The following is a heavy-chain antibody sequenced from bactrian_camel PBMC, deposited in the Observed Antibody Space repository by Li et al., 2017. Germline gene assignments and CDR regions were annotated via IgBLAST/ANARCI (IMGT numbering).Heavy chain of an antibody. CDR3: TAGRPFVVCSNDALLGAY. V-gene: IGHV3S40*01. J-gene: IGHJ4*01. Sequence: VQLVESGGGSVQAGGSLRLSCASSGSIYGTLCMGWVRQAPGKEREGVARIATGSGNTYYADSVKGRFTISQDNAKNSLYLQMNSLKPEDTAMYYCTAGRPFVVCSNDALLGAYWGQGTQVTVS. D-gene: IGHD1*01. CDR2: IATGSGNT. CDR1: GSIYGTLC.